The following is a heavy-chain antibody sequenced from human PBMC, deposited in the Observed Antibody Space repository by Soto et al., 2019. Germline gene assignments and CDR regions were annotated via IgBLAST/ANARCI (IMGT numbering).Heavy chain of an antibody. V-gene: IGHV3-33*01. Sequence: QVQLVESGGGVVQPGRSLRLSCAASGFTFSSDGMHWVRQAPGKGLEWVAVIWYDGSNKYYADSVKGRFTISRDNSKNTLYLQMNILRAEDTAVYYCASWGARVDRGMDVWGQGTTVTVAS. D-gene: IGHD7-27*01. J-gene: IGHJ6*02. CDR2: IWYDGSNK. CDR1: GFTFSSDG. CDR3: ASWGARVDRGMDV.